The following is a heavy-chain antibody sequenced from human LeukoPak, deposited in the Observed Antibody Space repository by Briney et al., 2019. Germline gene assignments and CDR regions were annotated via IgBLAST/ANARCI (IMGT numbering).Heavy chain of an antibody. D-gene: IGHD3-22*01. J-gene: IGHJ4*02. CDR2: IIPILGTA. CDR3: ASYDSSGYYKLGPFDY. Sequence: ASVKVSCKASGGTFISYTISWVRQAPGQGLEWMGRIIPILGTANYAQKFQGRVTITTDESTSTAYMELSSLRSEDTAVYYCASYDSSGYYKLGPFDYWGQGTLVTVSS. V-gene: IGHV1-69*16. CDR1: GGTFISYT.